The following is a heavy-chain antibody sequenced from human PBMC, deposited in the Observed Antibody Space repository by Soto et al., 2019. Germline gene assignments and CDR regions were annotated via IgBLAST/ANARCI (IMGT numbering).Heavy chain of an antibody. CDR1: GCTFSSYA. CDR3: ARPVTSQYYYGMAV. V-gene: IGHV3-30-3*01. Sequence: PGGSMRLSCAASGCTFSSYAIHWVRQAPGKGLEWVAVISYDGINKYYADSVKGRFTISRDNSKNTLYLQMNGLRAEDTAVYYCARPVTSQYYYGMAVWGQGTSVTVSS. D-gene: IGHD3-10*01. CDR2: ISYDGINK. J-gene: IGHJ6*02.